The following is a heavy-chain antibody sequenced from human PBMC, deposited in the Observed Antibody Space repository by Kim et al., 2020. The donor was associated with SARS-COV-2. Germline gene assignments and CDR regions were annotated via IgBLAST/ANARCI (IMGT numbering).Heavy chain of an antibody. CDR2: IYTSGST. CDR3: ARVCALSYGSGNCAFDI. V-gene: IGHV4-4*07. J-gene: IGHJ3*02. D-gene: IGHD3-10*01. CDR1: GGSISSYY. Sequence: SETLSLTCTVSGGSISSYYWSWIRQPAGKGLEWIGRIYTSGSTNYNPSLKSRVTMSVDTSKNQFSLKLSSVTAADTAVYYCARVCALSYGSGNCAFDIWGQGTMVTVSS.